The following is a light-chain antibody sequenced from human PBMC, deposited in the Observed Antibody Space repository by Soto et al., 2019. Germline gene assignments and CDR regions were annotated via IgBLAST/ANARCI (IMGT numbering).Light chain of an antibody. CDR2: EVN. Sequence: QSALSQPASVSGSPGQSITISCTGTTSDIGRYNYVSWYQHHPGKAPKLIIYEVNNRPSGVSNRFSGSKSGNTASLTISGLQAEDEAHYYCSSYTSSSTRFGGGTKVTVL. CDR3: SSYTSSSTR. V-gene: IGLV2-14*01. J-gene: IGLJ2*01. CDR1: TSDIGRYNY.